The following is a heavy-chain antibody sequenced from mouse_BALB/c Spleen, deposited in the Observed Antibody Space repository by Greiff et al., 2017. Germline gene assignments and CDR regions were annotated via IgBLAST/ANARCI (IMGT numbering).Heavy chain of an antibody. V-gene: IGHV14-3*02. CDR2: IDPANGNT. J-gene: IGHJ3*01. CDR3: ATCLSSGYVGWFAY. CDR1: GFNIKDTY. D-gene: IGHD3-1*01. Sequence: EVQLQQSGAELVKPGASVKLSCTASGFNIKDTYMHWVKQRPEQGLEWIGRIDPANGNTKYDPKFQGKATITADTSSNTAYLQLSSLTSEDTAVYYCATCLSSGYVGWFAYWGQGTLVTVSA.